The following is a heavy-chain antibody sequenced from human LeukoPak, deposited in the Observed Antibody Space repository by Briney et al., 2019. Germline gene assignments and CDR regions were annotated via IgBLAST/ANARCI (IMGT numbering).Heavy chain of an antibody. CDR2: IYASGST. CDR3: ARSERIIMILGGAFDI. Sequence: MTSETLSLTCTVSGGSITSGTYYWSWIRQPAGKGLEWIGRIYASGSTNYNPSLKSRVTISVDTSKNQFSLKLSSVTAADTAVYYCARSERIIMILGGAFDIWGQGTVVTVSS. V-gene: IGHV4-61*02. CDR1: GGSITSGTYY. J-gene: IGHJ3*02. D-gene: IGHD3-22*01.